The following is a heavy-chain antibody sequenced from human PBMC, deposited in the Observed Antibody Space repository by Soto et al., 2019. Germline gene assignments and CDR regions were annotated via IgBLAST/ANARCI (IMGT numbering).Heavy chain of an antibody. J-gene: IGHJ6*02. D-gene: IGHD2-2*03. V-gene: IGHV4-39*01. CDR2: IYSSENT. CDR3: ARLNGYCVSTNCHGYYGMDV. Sequence: SGTLSLTCTVSGGSVIINSYSCHFIRQSPGQGLEWIGTIYSSENTYYNPSLLSRVTISVDTSKNEFSLRLSSVTAADTAVYYCARLNGYCVSTNCHGYYGMDVWGQGTTVT. CDR1: GGSVIINSYS.